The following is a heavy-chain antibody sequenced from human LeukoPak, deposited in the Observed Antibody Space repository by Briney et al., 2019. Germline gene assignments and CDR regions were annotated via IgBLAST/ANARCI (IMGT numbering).Heavy chain of an antibody. CDR2: MCYDGSDK. Sequence: GRSLRLSCASSGYIFKIFGMHWVRQAPGKGLEWVATMCYDGSDKSYADSVKGRFTISRDNYKKTLYLQINSLKTEDTAVYYCARGPSYGSGTYPANWFDPGGQGTLGIVS. J-gene: IGHJ5*02. CDR1: GYIFKIFG. D-gene: IGHD3-10*01. CDR3: ARGPSYGSGTYPANWFDP. V-gene: IGHV3-33*01.